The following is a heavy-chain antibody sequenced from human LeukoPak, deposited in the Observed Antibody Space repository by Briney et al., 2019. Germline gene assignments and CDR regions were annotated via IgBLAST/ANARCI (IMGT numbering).Heavy chain of an antibody. CDR1: GGSISSSNW. D-gene: IGHD3-10*01. J-gene: IGHJ4*02. Sequence: SETVSLTCAVSGGSISSSNWWGWVGQPPGKGLEWIGEIYHSGSTNYNPSLKSRVTISVDKSKNQFSLKLSSVTAADTAVYYCARTTMVRGVSLFNDYWGQGTLVTVSS. CDR3: ARTTMVRGVSLFNDY. CDR2: IYHSGST. V-gene: IGHV4-4*02.